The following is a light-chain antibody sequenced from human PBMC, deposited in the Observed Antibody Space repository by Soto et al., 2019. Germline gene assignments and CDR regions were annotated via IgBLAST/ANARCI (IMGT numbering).Light chain of an antibody. J-gene: IGLJ1*01. V-gene: IGLV2-11*01. CDR2: NVD. CDR3: CSSAGRSTYV. Sequence: QSVLTQPPSASGSLLHSVTIPCTGTSSDVGGYDYVSWYQHHPGKSPKLMIYNVDKRPSGVPDRFSGSRSGNTASLTISGLQAEDEAAYYCCSSAGRSTYVFGSGTKVTVL. CDR1: SSDVGGYDY.